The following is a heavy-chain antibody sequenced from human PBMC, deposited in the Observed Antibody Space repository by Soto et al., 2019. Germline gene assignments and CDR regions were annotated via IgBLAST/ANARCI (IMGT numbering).Heavy chain of an antibody. D-gene: IGHD5-18*01. CDR3: EHSRGYSYGTPWFDP. Sequence: QITLKESGPTLVKPTQTLTLTCTFSGFSLSTSGVGVGWIRQPPGKALEWLALIYWDDDKRYSPSLKSRLTITKATSKNQVVLTMTNMDPVDTATYYCEHSRGYSYGTPWFDPWGQGTLVTVSS. V-gene: IGHV2-5*02. CDR2: IYWDDDK. J-gene: IGHJ5*02. CDR1: GFSLSTSGVG.